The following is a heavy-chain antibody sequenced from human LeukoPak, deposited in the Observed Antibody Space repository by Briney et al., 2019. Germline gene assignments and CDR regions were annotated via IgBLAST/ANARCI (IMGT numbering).Heavy chain of an antibody. CDR1: GFTFSNYA. D-gene: IGHD3/OR15-3a*01. J-gene: IGHJ6*02. V-gene: IGHV3-66*01. CDR2: IYSGGST. CDR3: ARDHGLVSPGGAGYYYYYGMDV. Sequence: PGGSLRLSCAASGFTFSNYAMSWVRQAPGKGLEWVSVIYSGGSTYYADSVKGRFTISRDNSKNTLYLQMNSLRAEDTAVYYCARDHGLVSPGGAGYYYYYGMDVWGQGTTVTVSS.